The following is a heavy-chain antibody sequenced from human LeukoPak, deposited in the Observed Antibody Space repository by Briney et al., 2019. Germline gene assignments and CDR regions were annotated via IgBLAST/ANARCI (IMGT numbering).Heavy chain of an antibody. Sequence: SETLSLTCTVSGGSISSYYWSWIRQPAGKGLEWIGRIYTSGSTNYNPSLKSRVTMSVDTSKNQFSLKLSSVTAADTAVYYCARDERSARSLSEAFDIWGQGTMVTVSS. V-gene: IGHV4-4*07. CDR2: IYTSGST. CDR3: ARDERSARSLSEAFDI. J-gene: IGHJ3*02. CDR1: GGSISSYY.